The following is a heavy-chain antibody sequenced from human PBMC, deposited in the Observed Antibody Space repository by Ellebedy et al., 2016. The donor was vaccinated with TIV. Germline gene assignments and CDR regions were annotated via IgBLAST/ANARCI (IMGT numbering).Heavy chain of an antibody. V-gene: IGHV3-33*08. D-gene: IGHD2-21*02. CDR3: ARVSNPGTALPGGDKAHPPGY. J-gene: IGHJ4*02. CDR1: EFSFRTYG. Sequence: GESLKISCAASEFSFRTYGMHWVRQPPGKGLEWMAVIWFDGSQKYYADSVKGRFTVSRDNSKNTLYLQMSSLRVEDTAIYYCARVSNPGTALPGGDKAHPPGYWGQGTLVIVSS. CDR2: IWFDGSQK.